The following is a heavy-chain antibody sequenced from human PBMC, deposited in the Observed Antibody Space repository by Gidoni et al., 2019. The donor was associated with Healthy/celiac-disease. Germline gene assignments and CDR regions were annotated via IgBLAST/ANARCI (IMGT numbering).Heavy chain of an antibody. J-gene: IGHJ4*02. V-gene: IGHV3-23*01. D-gene: IGHD3-22*01. CDR1: GFTFSSYA. CDR3: AKPYYDDSSGLSLIDY. Sequence: EVQLWESGEGLVQPGGSLSLSCAASGFTFSSYAMSWVRQAPGKGLEWLSASSGSGGSKYDAASVKGWFTISRDKSKNPLYLQMNSLRAEDTAVYYCAKPYYDDSSGLSLIDYWGQGTLVTVSS. CDR2: SSGSGGSK.